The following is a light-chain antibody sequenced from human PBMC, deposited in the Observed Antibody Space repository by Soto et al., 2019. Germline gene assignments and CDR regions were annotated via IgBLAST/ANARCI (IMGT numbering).Light chain of an antibody. CDR2: DVS. Sequence: QSALTQPASVSGSPGQSITISCTGTSSDVGGYNYVSWYQQHPGKAPKLLIYDVSSRPSGVSNRFSGSKSGNTASLTMTALQAEDEGDYYCSSYTSGSLVVFGGGTKLTVL. CDR3: SSYTSGSLVV. J-gene: IGLJ2*01. CDR1: SSDVGGYNY. V-gene: IGLV2-14*01.